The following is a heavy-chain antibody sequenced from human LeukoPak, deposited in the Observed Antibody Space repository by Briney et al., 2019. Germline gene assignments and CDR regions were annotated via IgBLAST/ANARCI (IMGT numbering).Heavy chain of an antibody. CDR3: ARDNSGVFDY. Sequence: SETLSLTCTVTGGFISSGGYYWSWIRQFPGESLEWIGYIYYTGTTSYNPSLKTRLTLSVDTSKNQFSLRLSSETAADTAVYYCARDNSGVFDYWGQGTLVTVSS. J-gene: IGHJ4*02. CDR2: IYYTGTT. D-gene: IGHD3-10*01. V-gene: IGHV4-31*03. CDR1: GGFISSGGYY.